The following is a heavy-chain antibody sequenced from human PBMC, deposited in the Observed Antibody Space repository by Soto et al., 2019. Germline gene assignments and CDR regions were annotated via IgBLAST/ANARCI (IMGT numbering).Heavy chain of an antibody. J-gene: IGHJ4*02. Sequence: QVQLVQSGAEVKKPGSSVKGSCKASGGTVHNSAISWVRQAPGQGLEWMGGIIVIFGPAIYAQKFQGRVTITADESTNTAFLDLNSLRSDDTAVYYCGRGGSWEKVDSWGPGTLVTVSS. V-gene: IGHV1-69*01. CDR3: GRGGSWEKVDS. CDR1: GGTVHNSA. D-gene: IGHD1-26*01. CDR2: IIVIFGPA.